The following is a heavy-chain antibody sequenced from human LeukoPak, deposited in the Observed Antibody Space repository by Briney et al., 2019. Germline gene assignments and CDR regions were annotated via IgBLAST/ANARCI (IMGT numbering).Heavy chain of an antibody. CDR3: ARVSINCGGDCYAFDI. Sequence: GGSLRLSCAASGVTFSSYSMNWVRQAPGKGLEFVSSISSSSSYIYYADSVKGRFTISRANAKNTMYLQMNSLRAEDKAVYYCARVSINCGGDCYAFDIWGQGTMVTVSS. CDR2: ISSSSSYI. J-gene: IGHJ3*02. V-gene: IGHV3-21*01. CDR1: GVTFSSYS. D-gene: IGHD2-21*02.